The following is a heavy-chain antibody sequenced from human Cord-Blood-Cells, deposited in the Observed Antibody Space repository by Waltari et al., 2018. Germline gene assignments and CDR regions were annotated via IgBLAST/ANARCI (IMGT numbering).Heavy chain of an antibody. CDR1: GGSISSSSYY. J-gene: IGHJ3*02. CDR2: IYYSGST. V-gene: IGHV4-39*01. Sequence: QLQLQESGPGLVKPSETLSLTCTVSGGSISSSSYYWGWIRQPPGTGLEWIGSIYYSGSTYYNPSLKSRVTISVDTSKNQFSLKLSSVTAADTAVYYCARQPGYDFWSGYYRAFDIWGQGTMVTVSS. CDR3: ARQPGYDFWSGYYRAFDI. D-gene: IGHD3-3*01.